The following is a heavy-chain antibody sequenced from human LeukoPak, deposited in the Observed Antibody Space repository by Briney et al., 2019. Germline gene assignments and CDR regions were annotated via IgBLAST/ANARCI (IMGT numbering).Heavy chain of an antibody. D-gene: IGHD4-11*01. CDR2: ISYDGSNK. J-gene: IGHJ4*02. CDR3: ANDYSNLPWY. Sequence: PGGSLRLSCAASGFTFSSYAMLWVRQAPGKGLEWVAVISYDGSNKYYADSVKGRFTISRDNSKNTLYLQMNSLRAGDTAVYYCANDYSNLPWYWGQGTLVTVSS. V-gene: IGHV3-30-3*02. CDR1: GFTFSSYA.